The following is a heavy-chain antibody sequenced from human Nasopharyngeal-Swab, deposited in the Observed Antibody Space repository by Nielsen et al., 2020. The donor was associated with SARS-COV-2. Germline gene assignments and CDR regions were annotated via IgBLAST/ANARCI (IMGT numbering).Heavy chain of an antibody. D-gene: IGHD6-19*01. CDR2: MKPSGIT. V-gene: IGHV4-34*01. CDR3: AGHPVDFDY. CDR1: GGSVSDYH. J-gene: IGHJ4*02. Sequence: SETLSLTCAVYGGSVSDYHWSWIRQPPGKGLEWIGEMKPSGITNYNPSLKSRVAISIGTSKNQFFLNLRSVTAADTAVYYCAGHPVDFDYWGQGTLITVSS.